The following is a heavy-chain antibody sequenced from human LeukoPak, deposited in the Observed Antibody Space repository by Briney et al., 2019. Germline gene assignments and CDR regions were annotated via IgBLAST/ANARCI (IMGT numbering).Heavy chain of an antibody. V-gene: IGHV3-21*01. CDR2: ISSSSSYI. J-gene: IGHJ6*03. Sequence: GVLRLSCEASGFTFTTYSMTWVRQAPGKGLEWVSSISSSSSYIYYADSVKGRFTISRDNAKNSLYQQMNSLRAEDTAVYYCARGGGQWLVPSYYYYYYMDVWGKGTTVTVSS. CDR3: ARGGGQWLVPSYYYYYYMDV. CDR1: GFTFTTYS. D-gene: IGHD6-19*01.